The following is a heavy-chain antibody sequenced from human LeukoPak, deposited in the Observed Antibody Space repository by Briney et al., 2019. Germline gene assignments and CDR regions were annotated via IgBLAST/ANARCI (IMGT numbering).Heavy chain of an antibody. J-gene: IGHJ4*02. CDR2: ISHTGTTT. D-gene: IGHD3-3*01. CDR3: VRTARLTDY. Sequence: PGGSLRLSCAASGFTFSDHYMSWIRQAPGKGLEWVSYISHTGTTTMYGDSVQGRFTVSRDNANNLLFLQMNSLRAEDTAVYFCVRTARLTDYWGQGTLVTVSS. CDR1: GFTFSDHY. V-gene: IGHV3-11*01.